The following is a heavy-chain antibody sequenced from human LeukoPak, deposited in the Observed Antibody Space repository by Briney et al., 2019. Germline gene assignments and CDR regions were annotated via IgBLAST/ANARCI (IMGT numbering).Heavy chain of an antibody. Sequence: GGSLRLSCAASGFTFSSYEMNWVRQAPGKGLEWVSYINSRGTTIYYADSVKGRFTISRDNAKNSLFLQMNSLRGEDTAVYYCAREGESSSWPYDYWGQGTLVTVSS. D-gene: IGHD6-13*01. CDR1: GFTFSSYE. V-gene: IGHV3-48*03. J-gene: IGHJ4*02. CDR2: INSRGTTI. CDR3: AREGESSSWPYDY.